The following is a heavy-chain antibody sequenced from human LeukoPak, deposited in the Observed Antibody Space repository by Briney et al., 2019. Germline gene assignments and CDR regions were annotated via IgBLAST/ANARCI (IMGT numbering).Heavy chain of an antibody. J-gene: IGHJ6*02. CDR3: ARGAYCSSTSCGYYYYYYGMDV. CDR1: GYTFTSYD. Sequence: ASVKVSCKASGYTFTSYDINWVRQATGQGLEWMGWMNPSSGNTGYAQKFQGRVTMTRNTSISTAYMELSSLRSEDTAVYYCARGAYCSSTSCGYYYYYYGMDVWGQGTTVTVSS. V-gene: IGHV1-8*01. D-gene: IGHD2-2*01. CDR2: MNPSSGNT.